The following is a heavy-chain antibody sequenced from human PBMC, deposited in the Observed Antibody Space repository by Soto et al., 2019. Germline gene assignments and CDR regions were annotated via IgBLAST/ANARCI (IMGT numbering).Heavy chain of an antibody. CDR3: ARPPRGGYYKAYYYYGMDF. Sequence: SVKVSCKASGGTFSSYAISWVRQAPGQGLEWMGGIIPIFGTANYAQKFQGRVTITADESTSIAYMELSSLRSEDTAVYYCARPPRGGYYKAYYYYGMDFWGQGTTATV. D-gene: IGHD3-3*01. V-gene: IGHV1-69*13. CDR1: GGTFSSYA. CDR2: IIPIFGTA. J-gene: IGHJ6*02.